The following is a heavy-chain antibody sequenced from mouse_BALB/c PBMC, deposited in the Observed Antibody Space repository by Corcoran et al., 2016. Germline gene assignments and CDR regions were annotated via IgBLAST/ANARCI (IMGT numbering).Heavy chain of an antibody. V-gene: IGHV9-3-1*01. Sequence: QIQLVQSGPELKKPGETVKISCKASGYTFTNFGVIWVKQAPGTGLKYMGWINTYTEEPTYADDFKGRFAFSLETSASTAYLQINNLKNEDTATYFCARWGYYSLDFWGQGTTLTVSS. J-gene: IGHJ2*01. CDR3: ARWGYYSLDF. CDR2: INTYTEEP. CDR1: GYTFTNFG. D-gene: IGHD2-3*01.